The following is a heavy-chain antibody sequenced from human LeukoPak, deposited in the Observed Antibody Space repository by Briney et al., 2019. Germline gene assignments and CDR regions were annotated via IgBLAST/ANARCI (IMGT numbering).Heavy chain of an antibody. CDR2: ISGSGGST. CDR1: GFTFSSYA. CDR3: AKDRPLTYYDFWSGYWFDY. V-gene: IGHV3-23*01. Sequence: PGGSLRLSCAASGFTFSSYAMSWVRQAPGKGLEWVSAISGSGGSTYYADSVKGRFTTSRDNSKNTLYLQMNSLRAEDTAVYYCAKDRPLTYYDFWSGYWFDYWGQGTLVTVSS. D-gene: IGHD3-3*01. J-gene: IGHJ4*02.